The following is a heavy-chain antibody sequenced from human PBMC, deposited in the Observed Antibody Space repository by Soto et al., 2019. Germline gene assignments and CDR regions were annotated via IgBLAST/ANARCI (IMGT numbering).Heavy chain of an antibody. CDR3: AISGLEEYWFDP. J-gene: IGHJ5*02. CDR1: GGTFSSCA. D-gene: IGHD3-16*01. V-gene: IGHV1-69*13. CDR2: IIPIFGTA. Sequence: SVKVSCKDSGGTFSSCAISWVRQAPGQGLEWMGGIIPIFGTANYAQKFQGRVTITADESTSTAYMELSSLRSEDTAVYYCAISGLEEYWFDPWGQGTLVTVS.